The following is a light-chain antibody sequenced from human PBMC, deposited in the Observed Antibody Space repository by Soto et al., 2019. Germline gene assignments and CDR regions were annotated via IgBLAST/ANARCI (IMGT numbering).Light chain of an antibody. CDR3: QQYDSSIFT. Sequence: EIVLTQSPGTLSLSPGERATLSCGASQSVSSSYLAWYQQKPGQAPRLLIYSASSRATGIPDRFSGSGSGTDFTLTISRLEPEDFAVYYCQQYDSSIFTFGPGTKVDIK. CDR1: QSVSSSY. V-gene: IGKV3-20*01. J-gene: IGKJ3*01. CDR2: SAS.